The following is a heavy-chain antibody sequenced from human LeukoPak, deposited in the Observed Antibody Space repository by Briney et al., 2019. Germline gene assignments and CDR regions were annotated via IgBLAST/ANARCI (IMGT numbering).Heavy chain of an antibody. D-gene: IGHD2-15*01. CDR1: GGSLSHYY. CDR3: ARGFRGYCSGGSCYRKVLFDY. CDR2: INHSGST. V-gene: IGHV4-34*01. J-gene: IGHJ4*02. Sequence: PSETLSLTCAVHGGSLSHYYWSWIRQPPGKGLEWIGEINHSGSTNYNPSLKSRVTISVDTSKNQFSLKLSSVTAADTAVYYCARGFRGYCSGGSCYRKVLFDYWGQGTLVTVSS.